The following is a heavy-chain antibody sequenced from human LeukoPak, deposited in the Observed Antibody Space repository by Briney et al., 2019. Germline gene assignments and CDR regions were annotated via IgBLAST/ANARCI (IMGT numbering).Heavy chain of an antibody. CDR1: RFTFSTYW. V-gene: IGHV3-13*01. CDR3: ARGPPRGKYYYMDV. D-gene: IGHD1-1*01. J-gene: IGHJ6*03. Sequence: GGSLRLSCAASRFTFSTYWMSWVRQAPGEGLEWVSTIGTASDTYYPGSVEGRFTLSRDNAKNSLYLQMNSLTAGDTAVYYCARGPPRGKYYYMDVWGKGTTVTVSS. CDR2: IGTASDT.